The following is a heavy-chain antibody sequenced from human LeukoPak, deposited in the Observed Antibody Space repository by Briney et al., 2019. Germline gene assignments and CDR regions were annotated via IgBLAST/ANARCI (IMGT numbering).Heavy chain of an antibody. V-gene: IGHV4-39*01. Sequence: SETLSLTCIVSGGSTSSSSYYWGWIRQPPGKGLEWIGSIYYSGSTYYNPSLKSRVTISVDTSKNQFSLKLSSVTAADTAVYYCAVTIAAPTLYFDYWGQGTLVTVSS. CDR1: GGSTSSSSYY. CDR2: IYYSGST. J-gene: IGHJ4*02. D-gene: IGHD6-6*01. CDR3: AVTIAAPTLYFDY.